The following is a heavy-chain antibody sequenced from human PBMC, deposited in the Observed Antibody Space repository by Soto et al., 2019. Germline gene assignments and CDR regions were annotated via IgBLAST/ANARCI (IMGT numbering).Heavy chain of an antibody. CDR3: ARAPLGSSSTKDPYYYYYGMDV. V-gene: IGHV1-69*01. D-gene: IGHD6-6*01. CDR1: GGTFSSYA. J-gene: IGHJ6*02. Sequence: QVQLVQSGAEVKKPGSSVKVSCKASGGTFSSYAISWVRQAPGQGLEWMGGIIPIFGTANYAQKFQGRVTITAAEPTSTAYMELSSLRSEDTAVYYCARAPLGSSSTKDPYYYYYGMDVWGQGTTVTVSS. CDR2: IIPIFGTA.